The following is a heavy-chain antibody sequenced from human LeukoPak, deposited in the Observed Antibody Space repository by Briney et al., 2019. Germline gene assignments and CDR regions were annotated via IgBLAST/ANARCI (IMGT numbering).Heavy chain of an antibody. D-gene: IGHD2-2*01. J-gene: IGHJ5*02. CDR2: IYYSGST. Sequence: SETLSLTCTVSGGSISSGGYYWSWTRQHPGKGLEWIGYIYYSGSTYYNPSLKSRVTISVDTSKNQFSLKLSSVTAADTAVYYCARGGCSSTSCYPRFNWFDPWGQGTLVTVSS. V-gene: IGHV4-31*03. CDR3: ARGGCSSTSCYPRFNWFDP. CDR1: GGSISSGGYY.